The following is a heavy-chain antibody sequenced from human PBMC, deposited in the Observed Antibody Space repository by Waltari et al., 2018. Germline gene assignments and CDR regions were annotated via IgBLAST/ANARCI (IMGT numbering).Heavy chain of an antibody. CDR3: ARRLYSSSWYLFDY. D-gene: IGHD6-13*01. CDR1: GGSFSGYY. V-gene: IGHV4-34*01. J-gene: IGHJ4*02. CDR2: INHSGST. Sequence: QVQLQQWGAGLLKPSETLSLTCAVYGGSFSGYYWSWIRQPPGKGLEWIGEINHSGSTNYTPSLKSRVTISVDTSKNQFSLKLSSVTAADTAVYYCARRLYSSSWYLFDYWGQGTLVTVSS.